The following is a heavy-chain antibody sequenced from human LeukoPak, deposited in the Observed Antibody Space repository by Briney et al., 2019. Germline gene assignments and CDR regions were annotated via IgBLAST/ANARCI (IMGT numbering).Heavy chain of an antibody. J-gene: IGHJ6*03. CDR2: ISWNSGDR. D-gene: IGHD3-10*01. CDR3: AKGHGGPGTYLPYSMDV. CDR1: GFTFEDYP. V-gene: IGHV3-9*01. Sequence: GGSLRLSCEASGFTFEDYPMHWVRQAPGKGLEWVSEISWNSGDRGYADPVKDRFTVSRDNAKNSLYLEMESLRAEDTALYYCAKGHGGPGTYLPYSMDVWGKGTAVIVSS.